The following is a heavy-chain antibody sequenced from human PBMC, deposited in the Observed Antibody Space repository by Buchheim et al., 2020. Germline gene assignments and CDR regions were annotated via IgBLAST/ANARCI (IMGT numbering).Heavy chain of an antibody. Sequence: QVQLQESGPGLVKPSGTLSLTCAVSGGSISSSNWWSWVRQPPGKGLEWIGEIYHTGTTNYHPSLKSRVTISVDQSQNSLSLKMTSVTAADTAVYYCAREFENCSGGSCYSFDHWGRGTL. D-gene: IGHD2-15*01. J-gene: IGHJ4*02. CDR1: GGSISSSNW. V-gene: IGHV4-4*02. CDR3: AREFENCSGGSCYSFDH. CDR2: IYHTGTT.